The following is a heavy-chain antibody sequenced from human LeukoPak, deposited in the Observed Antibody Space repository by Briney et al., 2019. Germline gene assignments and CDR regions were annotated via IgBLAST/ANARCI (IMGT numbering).Heavy chain of an antibody. CDR1: GGSLSSYF. CDR3: ARVLLTRSRSGYDDAFDI. Sequence: SETLSLTCTVSGGSLSSYFWSWIRQPPGKGLEWIGYIYHSGSTNYHPSLKSRVTISVDTSKNQFSLKLSSVTAADTAVYYCARVLLTRSRSGYDDAFDIWGQGAMVTVSS. J-gene: IGHJ3*02. D-gene: IGHD3-3*01. V-gene: IGHV4-59*01. CDR2: IYHSGST.